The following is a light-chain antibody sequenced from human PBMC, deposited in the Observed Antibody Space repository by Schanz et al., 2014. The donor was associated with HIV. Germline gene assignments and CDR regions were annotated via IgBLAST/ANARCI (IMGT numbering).Light chain of an antibody. CDR3: QSYDSSLSAWV. J-gene: IGLJ2*01. V-gene: IGLV1-40*01. Sequence: QSVLTQPPSVSGAPGQRVTISCTGSSSNIGAGYDVHWYQHLPGTAPKLLIYGNSHRPSGVPDRFSGSKSGTSASLAITGLQAEDEADYYCQSYDSSLSAWVFGGGTKVTVL. CDR1: SSNIGAGYD. CDR2: GNS.